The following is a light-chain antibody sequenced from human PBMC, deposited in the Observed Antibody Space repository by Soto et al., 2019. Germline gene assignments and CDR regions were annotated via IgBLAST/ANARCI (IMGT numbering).Light chain of an antibody. CDR3: QWNSVSQT. V-gene: IGKV3-20*01. CDR1: QSVNSLY. J-gene: IGKJ4*01. CDR2: GAS. Sequence: EIVLTQSPGTLSLSPGETATLSCRASQSVNSLYLAWYQQKPGQAPRLLIYGASSRATGIPDRFSGSGSGTDFTLTISRLEPEDFAVYYCQWNSVSQTFGGGNKVDI.